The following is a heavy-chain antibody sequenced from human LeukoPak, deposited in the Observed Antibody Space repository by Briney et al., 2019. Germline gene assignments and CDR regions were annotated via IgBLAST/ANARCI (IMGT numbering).Heavy chain of an antibody. Sequence: GASVTVSCKASGCTFTSYGISWVRQAPGQGLEWMGWINPNSGGTNYAQKFQGRVTMTRDTSISTAYMELSRLRSDDTAVYYCARPDIVATYFDYWGQGTLVTVSS. V-gene: IGHV1-2*02. J-gene: IGHJ4*02. CDR1: GCTFTSYG. D-gene: IGHD5-12*01. CDR2: INPNSGGT. CDR3: ARPDIVATYFDY.